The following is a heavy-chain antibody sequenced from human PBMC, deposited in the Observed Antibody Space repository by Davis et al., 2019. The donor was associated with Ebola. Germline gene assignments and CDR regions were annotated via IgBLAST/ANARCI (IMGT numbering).Heavy chain of an antibody. CDR1: GGSISSSNW. D-gene: IGHD6-13*01. Sequence: MPGGSLRLSCAVSGGSISSSNWWSWVRQPPGKGLEWIGEIYHSGSTNYNPSLKSRVTVSVDTSKNHFSLKLSSVTAADTAVYYCARGWSLRDYYAMDVWGQGTTVTVSS. CDR2: IYHSGST. V-gene: IGHV4-4*02. J-gene: IGHJ6*02. CDR3: ARGWSLRDYYAMDV.